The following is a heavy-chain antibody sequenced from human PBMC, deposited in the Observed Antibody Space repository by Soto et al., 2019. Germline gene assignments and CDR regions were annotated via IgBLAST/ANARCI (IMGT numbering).Heavy chain of an antibody. D-gene: IGHD3-10*01. CDR2: IYYSGNT. V-gene: IGHV4-31*03. J-gene: IGHJ4*02. CDR3: ARVYYNSGSPYFDY. CDR1: GGSISIGGYY. Sequence: LSLTCTVSGGSISIGGYYWSWIRQHPGTGLEWIGYIYYSGNTYYNPSLKSRVTISVDTSKNQFSLKLSSVTAADTAVYYCARVYYNSGSPYFDYWGQGTLVTVSS.